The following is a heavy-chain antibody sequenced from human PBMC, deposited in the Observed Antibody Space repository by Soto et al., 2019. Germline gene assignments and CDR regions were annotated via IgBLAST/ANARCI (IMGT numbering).Heavy chain of an antibody. CDR3: ARDLGAYSSSGRYYYGMDV. Sequence: QVELVESGGGVVQPGRSLRLSCAASGFTFSSNAMHWVRQAPGKGLERMAVISYDGSNTYDADSVKGRFTISRDNFKNRLYLQMNSLRAEDTAVYSCARDLGAYSSSGRYYYGMDVWGQGTTVTVSS. CDR1: GFTFSSNA. D-gene: IGHD6-13*01. J-gene: IGHJ6*02. V-gene: IGHV3-30-3*01. CDR2: ISYDGSNT.